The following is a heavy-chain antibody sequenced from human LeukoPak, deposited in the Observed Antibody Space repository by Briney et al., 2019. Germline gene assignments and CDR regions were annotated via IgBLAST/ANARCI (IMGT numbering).Heavy chain of an antibody. V-gene: IGHV1-69*05. CDR3: ASPGGGPTDY. D-gene: IGHD3-16*01. CDR1: GGTFNNSA. Sequence: SVKVSCKTSGGTFNNSAISWVRQAPGQGLEWLGGIMPLFGTAGYAQKFQGRVTITKDESTRTVYLELTSLTSDDTAVYYCASPGGGPTDYWGQGTLVTVSS. J-gene: IGHJ4*02. CDR2: IMPLFGTA.